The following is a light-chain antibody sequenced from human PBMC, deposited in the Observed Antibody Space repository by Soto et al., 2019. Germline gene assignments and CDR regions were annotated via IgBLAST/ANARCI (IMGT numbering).Light chain of an antibody. CDR2: GAS. V-gene: IGKV3-20*01. CDR1: QSVSSSY. J-gene: IGKJ1*01. CDR3: QQYGRSPWT. Sequence: EIVLTQSPGTLSLSPGERATLSCRASQSVSSSYLAWYQQKPGQAPRLLIYGASSRATGIPDSFSGSGSGTDFTLTISRLEPEDFAVYYCQQYGRSPWTFGQGTKVEIK.